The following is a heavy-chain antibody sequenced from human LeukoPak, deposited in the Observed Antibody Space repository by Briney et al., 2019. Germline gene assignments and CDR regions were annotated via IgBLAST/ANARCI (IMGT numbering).Heavy chain of an antibody. CDR3: ARVPTVTFFDY. CDR2: IYYSGST. V-gene: IGHV4-39*01. D-gene: IGHD4-17*01. J-gene: IGHJ4*02. Sequence: SETLSLTCTVSGGSISSSSHYWGWIRQPPGKGLEWIGIIYYSGSTYYNPSLKSRVTISVDTSKNRFSLKLSSVTAADTAVYYCARVPTVTFFDYWGQGTLVTVSS. CDR1: GGSISSSSHY.